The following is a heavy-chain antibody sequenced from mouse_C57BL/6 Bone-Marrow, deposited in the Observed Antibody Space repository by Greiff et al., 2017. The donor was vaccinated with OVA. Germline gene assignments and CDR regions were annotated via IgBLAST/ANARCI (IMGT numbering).Heavy chain of an antibody. V-gene: IGHV5-12*01. Sequence: EVQVVESGGGLVQPGGSLKLSCAASGFTFSDYYMYWVRQTPEKRLEWVAYISNGGGSTYYPDTVKGRFTISRDNAKNTLYLQMSRLKSEDTAMYYCARRGYDGYYAMDYWGQGTSVTVSS. CDR2: ISNGGGST. CDR3: ARRGYDGYYAMDY. CDR1: GFTFSDYY. D-gene: IGHD2-2*01. J-gene: IGHJ4*01.